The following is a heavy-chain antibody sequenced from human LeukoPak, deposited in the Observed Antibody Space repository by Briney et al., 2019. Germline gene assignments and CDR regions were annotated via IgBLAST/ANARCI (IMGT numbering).Heavy chain of an antibody. V-gene: IGHV1-69*05. CDR1: GGTFSSYA. D-gene: IGHD6-13*01. J-gene: IGHJ5*02. Sequence: SVKVSCKASGGTFSSYAISWVRQAPGQGLEWMGRIIPIFGTANYAQKFQGRVTITTDESTSTAYMELSSLRSEDTAVYYCARDSPSLSSSSSWFDPWGQGTLVTVSS. CDR3: ARDSPSLSSSSSWFDP. CDR2: IIPIFGTA.